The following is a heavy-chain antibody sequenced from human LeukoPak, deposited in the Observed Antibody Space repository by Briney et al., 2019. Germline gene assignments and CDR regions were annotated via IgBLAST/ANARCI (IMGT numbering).Heavy chain of an antibody. D-gene: IGHD1-1*01. CDR1: GYTFTGYY. Sequence: ASVKVSCKASGYTFTGYYMHWVRQAPGQGLEWMGWINPNSGGTNYAQKFQGRVTMTRDTSISTAYMELSRLRSDDTAVYYCARDWNDVVWFDPWGQGTLVTVSS. J-gene: IGHJ5*02. V-gene: IGHV1-2*02. CDR2: INPNSGGT. CDR3: ARDWNDVVWFDP.